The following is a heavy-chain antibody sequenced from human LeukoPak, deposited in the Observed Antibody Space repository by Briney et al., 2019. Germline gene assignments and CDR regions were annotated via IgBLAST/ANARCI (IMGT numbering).Heavy chain of an antibody. CDR3: ARGEYYDSSGYWNFDY. V-gene: IGHV4-34*01. CDR1: GGSFSGYY. J-gene: IGHJ4*02. Sequence: SETLSLTCAVYGGSFSGYYWSWIRQPQGKGLEWIGEINHSGSTNYNPSLKSRVTISVGTSKGQFSLKLSSVTAADTAVYYCARGEYYDSSGYWNFDYWGQGTLVTVSS. CDR2: INHSGST. D-gene: IGHD3-22*01.